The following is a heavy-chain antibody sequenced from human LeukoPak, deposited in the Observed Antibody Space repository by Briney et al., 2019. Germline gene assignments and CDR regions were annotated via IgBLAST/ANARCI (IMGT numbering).Heavy chain of an antibody. V-gene: IGHV3-33*08. D-gene: IGHD5-12*01. CDR2: IWYDGSNK. CDR1: GFTFSSYG. CDR3: ARGYSRLSTVFDY. J-gene: IGHJ4*02. Sequence: PGGSLRLSCAASGFTFSSYGMHWVRQAPGKGLEWVAVIWYDGSNKYYADSVKGRFIISRDDSKNTLYLQMNSLRAEDTAVYYCARGYSRLSTVFDYWGQGTLVTVSS.